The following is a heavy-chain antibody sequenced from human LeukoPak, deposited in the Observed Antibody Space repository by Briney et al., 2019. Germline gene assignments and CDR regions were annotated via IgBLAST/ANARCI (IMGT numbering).Heavy chain of an antibody. Sequence: GGSLRLSCAASGFTVSSNYMSWVRQAPGKGLEWVAFIRYDGSNKYYADSVKGRFTISRDNSKNTLYLQMNSLRAEDTAVYYCAKDPAYSYGYDYWSQGTLVTVSS. J-gene: IGHJ4*02. CDR1: GFTVSSNY. V-gene: IGHV3-30*02. D-gene: IGHD5-18*01. CDR2: IRYDGSNK. CDR3: AKDPAYSYGYDY.